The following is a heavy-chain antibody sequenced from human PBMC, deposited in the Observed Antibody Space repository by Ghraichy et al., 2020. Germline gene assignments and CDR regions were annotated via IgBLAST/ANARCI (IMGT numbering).Heavy chain of an antibody. CDR3: ARDRTYCSGGSCYSWWFDP. V-gene: IGHV1-18*01. Sequence: ASVKVSCKASGYTFTSYGISWVRQAPGQGLEWMGWISAYNGNTNYAQKLQGRVTMTTDTSTSTAYMELRSLRSDDTAVYYCARDRTYCSGGSCYSWWFDPWGQGTLVTVSS. J-gene: IGHJ5*02. CDR1: GYTFTSYG. CDR2: ISAYNGNT. D-gene: IGHD2-15*01.